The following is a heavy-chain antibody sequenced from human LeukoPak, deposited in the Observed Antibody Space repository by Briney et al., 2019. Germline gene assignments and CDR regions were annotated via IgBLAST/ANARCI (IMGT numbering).Heavy chain of an antibody. CDR3: ARIRTVTTHDAFDI. CDR1: GFSLRTNGMC. Sequence: SGPTLLNPTPTLTLTCTFSGFSLRTNGMCVSWIRQPPGKALEWLSRIDWDDDKYYSTSVKTRLTISKDTSKNQVVLTMTNMDPVDTATYYCARIRTVTTHDAFDIWGQGTMVTVSS. CDR2: IDWDDDK. J-gene: IGHJ3*02. V-gene: IGHV2-70*11. D-gene: IGHD4-17*01.